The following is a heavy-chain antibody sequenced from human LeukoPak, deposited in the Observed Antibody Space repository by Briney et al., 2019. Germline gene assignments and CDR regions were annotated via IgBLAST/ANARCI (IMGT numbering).Heavy chain of an antibody. J-gene: IGHJ4*02. CDR2: INSDGKTT. V-gene: IGHV3-11*04. Sequence: GGSLRLSCAASGFTFSDYSMNWVRQAPGKGLEDLSYINSDGKTTWYADSVKGRFTISRDNAKNSLYLQMNSLRAEDTAVYYCARESRQWLVLGGVDYWGQGTLVTVSS. CDR1: GFTFSDYS. D-gene: IGHD6-19*01. CDR3: ARESRQWLVLGGVDY.